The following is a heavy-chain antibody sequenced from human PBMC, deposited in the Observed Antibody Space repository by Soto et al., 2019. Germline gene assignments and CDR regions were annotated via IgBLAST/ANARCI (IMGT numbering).Heavy chain of an antibody. D-gene: IGHD2-15*01. Sequence: QVQLVQSGAEVKKPGASVKVSCKASGYSFTTYGIAWVRQAPGQGLEWMGWISTYNGVTDYAQNLQGRVIMTTDTSATTAYMEWRSLRSDDTAVYYCAREGSRPYYYYGMDVLGQGTTVSVSS. V-gene: IGHV1-18*01. CDR3: AREGSRPYYYYGMDV. CDR2: ISTYNGVT. J-gene: IGHJ6*02. CDR1: GYSFTTYG.